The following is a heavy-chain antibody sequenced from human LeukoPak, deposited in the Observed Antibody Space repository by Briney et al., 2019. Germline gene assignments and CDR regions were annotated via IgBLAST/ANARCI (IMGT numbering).Heavy chain of an antibody. CDR1: GYTFTDYY. CDR2: MNPNSGGT. CDR3: AINKQGKSLDY. Sequence: ASVKVSCKASGYTFTDYYIHWVRQAPGHGLEWMAWMNPNSGGTSYAQKFQGRVTMTRDTSISTAYMELSRLRFDDTAVFYGAINKQGKSLDYWGQGTLVTVSS. V-gene: IGHV1-2*02. J-gene: IGHJ4*02.